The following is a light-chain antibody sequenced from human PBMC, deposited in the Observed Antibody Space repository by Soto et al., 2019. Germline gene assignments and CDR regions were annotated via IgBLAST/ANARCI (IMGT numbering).Light chain of an antibody. J-gene: IGKJ1*01. CDR3: QQSYSTPRT. CDR1: QSISSY. CDR2: AAS. Sequence: DIQMTQSPSSVSASVGDRVTITCRASQSISSYLNWYQQKPGKAPKLLIYAASSLQSGVPSRFSGSGSGTDFTLTISSLQPEDFATYYCQQSYSTPRTFGQRTKVDI. V-gene: IGKV1-39*01.